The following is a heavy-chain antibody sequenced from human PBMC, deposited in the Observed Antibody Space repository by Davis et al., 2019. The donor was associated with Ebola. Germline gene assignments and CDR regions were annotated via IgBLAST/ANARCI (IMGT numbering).Heavy chain of an antibody. CDR3: ARGHYSSGWYLDS. CDR1: SGSINNFY. D-gene: IGHD6-13*01. V-gene: IGHV4-4*08. Sequence: PSETLSLTCGVSSGSINNFYWNWVRQPPGKVLQWIGHIFGSGSTTYNPALRGRVTISSDTSRGQVSLTVTSVTEADTAKYYCARGHYSSGWYLDSWGQGTLVTVSS. J-gene: IGHJ4*02. CDR2: IFGSGST.